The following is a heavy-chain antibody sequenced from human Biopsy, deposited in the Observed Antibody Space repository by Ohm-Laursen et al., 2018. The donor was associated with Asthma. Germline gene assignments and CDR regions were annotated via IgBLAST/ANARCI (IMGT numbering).Heavy chain of an antibody. CDR2: IYDSGST. CDR3: ARPITGTRNAFDI. J-gene: IGHJ3*02. CDR1: GGSFSSNY. Sequence: TLSLTCAVYGGSFSSNYWSWIRQTPGKGLEWIGYIYDSGSTYYNPSLKSRLTIAVDPSKNQFSLKVTSVTAADTAVYYCARPITGTRNAFDIWGQGTMVTVSS. V-gene: IGHV4-31*11. D-gene: IGHD1-20*01.